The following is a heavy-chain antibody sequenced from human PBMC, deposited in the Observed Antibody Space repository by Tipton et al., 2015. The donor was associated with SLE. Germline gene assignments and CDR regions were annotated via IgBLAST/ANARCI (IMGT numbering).Heavy chain of an antibody. CDR2: IYFTGST. D-gene: IGHD3-22*01. V-gene: IGHV4-31*03. J-gene: IGHJ5*02. Sequence: LRLSCTVSGGSIRSSGYYWSWIRQHPGKGLEWIGYIYFTGSTHYNPSLRSRVTISMDTSKSQFSLTLKSVTAADTAVYFCARGELIEGFDPWGQGTLVTVAA. CDR3: ARGELIEGFDP. CDR1: GGSIRSSGYY.